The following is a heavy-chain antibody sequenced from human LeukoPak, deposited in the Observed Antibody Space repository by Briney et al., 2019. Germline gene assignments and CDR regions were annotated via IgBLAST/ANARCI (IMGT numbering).Heavy chain of an antibody. CDR3: AKDEVTSGGGLAS. D-gene: IGHD2-21*02. J-gene: IGHJ4*02. V-gene: IGHV3-53*01. CDR2: MYTGGTT. CDR1: GFTFIGTH. Sequence: GGSLRLSCAASGFTFIGTHMSWVRQAPGKGLEWFSAMYTGGTTYYADSVKGRFTISRDNSKNTLYLHMNSLRAEDTAVYYCAKDEVTSGGGLASWGQGTLVTVSS.